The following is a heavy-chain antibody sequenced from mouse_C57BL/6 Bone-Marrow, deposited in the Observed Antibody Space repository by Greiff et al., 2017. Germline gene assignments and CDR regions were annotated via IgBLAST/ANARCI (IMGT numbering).Heavy chain of an antibody. CDR2: ISSGSSTI. J-gene: IGHJ2*01. V-gene: IGHV5-17*01. CDR1: GFTFSDYG. Sequence: EVQVVESGGGLVKPGGSLKLSCAASGFTFSDYGMHWVRQAPEKGLEWVAYISSGSSTIYYADTVEGRFTISRDNAKNTLFLQMTSLRSEDTAMYYCARRKGLDYWGQGTTLTVSS. CDR3: ARRKGLDY.